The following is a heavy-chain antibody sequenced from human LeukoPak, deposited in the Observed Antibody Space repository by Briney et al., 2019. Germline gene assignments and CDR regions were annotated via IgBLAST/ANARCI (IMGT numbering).Heavy chain of an antibody. CDR1: GYTLTSYY. Sequence: ASVKVSCTASGYTLTSYYMHWVRQAPGQGLEWMGIITPSAGSTSYAQKFQGRVTMTRDTSTSTVYMELSSLKSEDTAVYYCARDYGIAAAGTIDYWGQGTLVTVSS. V-gene: IGHV1-46*01. CDR2: ITPSAGST. D-gene: IGHD6-13*01. J-gene: IGHJ4*02. CDR3: ARDYGIAAAGTIDY.